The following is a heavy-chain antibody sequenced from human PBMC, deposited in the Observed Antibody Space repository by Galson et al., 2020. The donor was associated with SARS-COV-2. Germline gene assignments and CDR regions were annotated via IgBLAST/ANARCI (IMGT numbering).Heavy chain of an antibody. D-gene: IGHD3-16*01. V-gene: IGHV3-48*03. J-gene: IGHJ6*03. CDR2: ISSTGTYI. CDR1: AFTFSSYE. CDR3: ARLGGLSAYYYYMDV. Sequence: GESLKISCVGSAFTFSSYEMNWVRQAPGKGLEWVSFISSTGTYIHYADSVKGRFAISRDNAKNSLYLQMNSLRAEDTAVYYCARLGGLSAYYYYMDVWGKGTTVTVSS.